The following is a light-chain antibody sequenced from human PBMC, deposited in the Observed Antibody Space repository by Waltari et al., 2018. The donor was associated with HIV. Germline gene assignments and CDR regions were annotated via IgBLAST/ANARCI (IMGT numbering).Light chain of an antibody. CDR1: SLSGQY. CDR3: QSADSSGGYRV. CDR2: KDT. J-gene: IGLJ3*02. V-gene: IGLV3-25*03. Sequence: SYELTQPPSVSVSPGQTATITCSGDSLSGQYAYGYQQKPGQAPVEIIYKDTERPSGIPERFSGSSSGTTVTLIISEAQTEDEADYYCQSADSSGGYRVFGGGTRLSVL.